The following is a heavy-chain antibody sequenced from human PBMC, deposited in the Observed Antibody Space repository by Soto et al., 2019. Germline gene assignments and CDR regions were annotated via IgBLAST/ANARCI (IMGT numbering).Heavy chain of an antibody. CDR3: VKDPYYYDSSDLHPPLPVPFDY. V-gene: IGHV3-64D*06. Sequence: GGSLRLSCSASGFTFSSYAMHWVRQAPGKGLEYVSAISSNGGSTYYADSVKGRFTISRDNSKNTLYLQMSSLRAEDTAVYYCVKDPYYYDSSDLHPPLPVPFDYWGQGTLVTVSS. CDR2: ISSNGGST. CDR1: GFTFSSYA. J-gene: IGHJ4*02. D-gene: IGHD3-22*01.